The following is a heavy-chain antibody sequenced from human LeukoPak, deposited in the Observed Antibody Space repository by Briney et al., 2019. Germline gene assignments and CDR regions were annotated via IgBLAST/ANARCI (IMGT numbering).Heavy chain of an antibody. D-gene: IGHD3-9*01. V-gene: IGHV4-30-4*01. CDR1: GGSISSGDYY. CDR3: ARLYYDILTGSPNWFDP. Sequence: PSETLSLTCTVSGGSISSGDYYWSWIRQPPGTGLEWIGYIYYSGSTYCNPSLKSRVTISVDTSKNQFSLKLSSVTAADTAVYYCARLYYDILTGSPNWFDPWGQGTLVTVSS. J-gene: IGHJ5*02. CDR2: IYYSGST.